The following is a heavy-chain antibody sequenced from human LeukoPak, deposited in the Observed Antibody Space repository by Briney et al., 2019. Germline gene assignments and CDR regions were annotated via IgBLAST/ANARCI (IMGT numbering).Heavy chain of an antibody. CDR3: ARPPKIYYYYMDV. CDR2: IKQDGSEK. J-gene: IGHJ6*03. CDR1: GFTFSSYW. V-gene: IGHV3-7*01. Sequence: GGSLRLSCAASGFTFSSYWMSWVRQAPGKGLEWVANIKQDGSEKYYVDSVKGRFTISRDNAKNSLYLQMNSLRAEDTAVYYCARPPKIYYYYMDVWGKGTTVTVSS.